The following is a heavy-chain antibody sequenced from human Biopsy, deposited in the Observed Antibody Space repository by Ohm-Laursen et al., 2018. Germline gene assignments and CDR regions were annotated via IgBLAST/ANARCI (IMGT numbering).Heavy chain of an antibody. CDR1: GVTLSGYA. Sequence: SLRLSCSASGVTLSGYAMNWVRQAPGKGLEWVSSITGGGNYINYADSVRGRFTISRDNSKNSVYLVMSSLRAEDTAVYFCATAAYASPDFDLWGRGTVVTVSS. CDR3: ATAAYASPDFDL. D-gene: IGHD3-9*01. CDR2: ITGGGNYI. J-gene: IGHJ4*02. V-gene: IGHV3-21*06.